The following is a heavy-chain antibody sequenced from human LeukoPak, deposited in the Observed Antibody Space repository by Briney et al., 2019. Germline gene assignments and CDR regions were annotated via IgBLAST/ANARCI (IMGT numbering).Heavy chain of an antibody. CDR1: GFTFSDYY. V-gene: IGHV3-11*04. J-gene: IGHJ4*02. CDR2: ISSSGSTI. D-gene: IGHD4-17*01. CDR3: ARGHDYGDYIFDY. Sequence: GGSLRLSCVASGFTFSDYYMSWIRQAPGKGLEWVSYISSSGSTIYYADSVKGRFTISRDSAKSKVYLQMNSLRAEDTAVYFCARGHDYGDYIFDYWGQGALLSVSS.